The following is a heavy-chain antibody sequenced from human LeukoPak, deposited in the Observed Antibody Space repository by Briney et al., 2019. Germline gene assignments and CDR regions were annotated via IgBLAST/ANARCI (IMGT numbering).Heavy chain of an antibody. D-gene: IGHD3-22*01. CDR2: ISGSGTST. Sequence: PGGSLRLSCAASKFAFSSYAMSWVRQAPGKGLEWVSCISGSGTSTYYEDSVKGRFTISRDNSKNTLYLQMDSLRAEDTAVYYCAKDRNYYDSTGYSDYWGQGTLVTVSS. V-gene: IGHV3-23*01. CDR1: KFAFSSYA. J-gene: IGHJ4*02. CDR3: AKDRNYYDSTGYSDY.